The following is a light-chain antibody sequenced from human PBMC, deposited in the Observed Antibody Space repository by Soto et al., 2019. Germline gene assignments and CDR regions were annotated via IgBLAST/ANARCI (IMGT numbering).Light chain of an antibody. J-gene: IGKJ1*01. Sequence: DFQMTQPPSSLSASVGDSLTLTCRASQTVTSYLNWYQQKPGKAPKLLIYAASTLQSGVPSRFSGSGSGTEFTLTIISMQPEDFANYYCQQSYRFPKTFGRGTKVDIK. CDR3: QQSYRFPKT. V-gene: IGKV1-39*01. CDR1: QTVTSY. CDR2: AAS.